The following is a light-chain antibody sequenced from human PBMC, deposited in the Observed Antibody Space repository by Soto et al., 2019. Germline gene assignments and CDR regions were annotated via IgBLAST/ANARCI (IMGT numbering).Light chain of an antibody. CDR1: SSDVGGYNL. CDR2: EVS. Sequence: QSALTQPASVSGSPGQSITISCTGTSSDVGGYNLVSWYQQHPGKAPKLMIYEVSKRPSGVSNRFSGSKSGNTASLTISGLQAEDEADYYCCSYAGSSTFVLGTGTKVTVL. CDR3: CSYAGSSTFV. V-gene: IGLV2-23*02. J-gene: IGLJ1*01.